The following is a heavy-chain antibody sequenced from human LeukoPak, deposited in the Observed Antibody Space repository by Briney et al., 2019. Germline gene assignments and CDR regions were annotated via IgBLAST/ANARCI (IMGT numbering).Heavy chain of an antibody. V-gene: IGHV3-66*02. Sequence: GGSLRLSCAASRFTVSSNYMGWVRQAPGKGLDWVSVLYADGSKYYTDSVKGRFTISRDNSQNTLYLQLDSLRAEDTAVYYCARLFDGSGYGAFDIWGQGTMVTVSS. J-gene: IGHJ3*02. CDR1: RFTVSSNY. CDR3: ARLFDGSGYGAFDI. D-gene: IGHD3-3*01. CDR2: LYADGSK.